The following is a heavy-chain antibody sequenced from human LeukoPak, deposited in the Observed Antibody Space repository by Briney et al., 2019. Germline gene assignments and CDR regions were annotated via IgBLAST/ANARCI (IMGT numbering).Heavy chain of an antibody. J-gene: IGHJ6*03. D-gene: IGHD3-9*01. CDR3: ARDYPFDWLTYSGHHYYMDV. CDR1: GYIFTDYY. Sequence: GASVKVSCKASGYIFTDYYMHWVRQAPGQGLEWMGWITPNSGGTTYAQKFQGRVTRTRDTSISTAYMELTGLTSDDTAVYYCARDYPFDWLTYSGHHYYMDVWGTGTTVTVSS. CDR2: ITPNSGGT. V-gene: IGHV1-2*02.